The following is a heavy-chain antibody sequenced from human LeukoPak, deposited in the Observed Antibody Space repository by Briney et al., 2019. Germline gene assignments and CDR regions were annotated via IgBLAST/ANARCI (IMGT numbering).Heavy chain of an antibody. CDR1: GFTFSSYS. D-gene: IGHD5-24*01. Sequence: PGGSLRLSCAASGFTFSSYSMNWVRQAPGKGLEWVSYISSSSGTIYYADSAKGRFTISRDNAKNSLYLQMNSLRAEDTAVYYCAREMATTDAFDIWGQGTMVTVSS. V-gene: IGHV3-48*01. CDR3: AREMATTDAFDI. CDR2: ISSSSGTI. J-gene: IGHJ3*02.